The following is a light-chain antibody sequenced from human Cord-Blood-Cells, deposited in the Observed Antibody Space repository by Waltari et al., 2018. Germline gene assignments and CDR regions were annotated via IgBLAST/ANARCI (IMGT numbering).Light chain of an antibody. CDR3: QQYNSYSWT. CDR1: QSISSW. J-gene: IGKJ1*01. CDR2: KAS. V-gene: IGKV1-5*03. Sequence: DIQMTQSPSTLSASVGDRVTITCRASQSISSWLAWYQQKPGKAPKLLIYKASSLESGVPSRFSGSGSGTGFTLTISSLQPDDFATYYCQQYNSYSWTFRQGTKVEIK.